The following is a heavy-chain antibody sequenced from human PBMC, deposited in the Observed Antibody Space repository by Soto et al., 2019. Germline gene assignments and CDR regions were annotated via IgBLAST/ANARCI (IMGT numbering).Heavy chain of an antibody. J-gene: IGHJ4*02. Sequence: QVQLVQSGAEVKKPGSSVKVSCKASGGTFSSYTISWVRQAPGQGLEWMGRIIPILGIANYAQKFRGRVTITADKSTSTAYMELSSLRSEDTAVYYCARESGYSYGPGRYWGQGTLVTVSS. CDR2: IIPILGIA. V-gene: IGHV1-69*08. D-gene: IGHD5-18*01. CDR3: ARESGYSYGPGRY. CDR1: GGTFSSYT.